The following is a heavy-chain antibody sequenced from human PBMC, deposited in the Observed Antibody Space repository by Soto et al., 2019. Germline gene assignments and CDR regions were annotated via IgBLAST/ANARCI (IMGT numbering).Heavy chain of an antibody. J-gene: IGHJ6*02. CDR3: LRYLSSGYYYGMDA. Sequence: PGGSLRLSCAASGFTFSSYSMNWVRQAPGKGLEWVSYISSSSSTIYYADSVKGRFTISRDNAKNSLYLQMNSLRDEDTAVYYCLRYLSSGYYYGMDAWGQGTTVTVSS. V-gene: IGHV3-48*02. CDR2: ISSSSSTI. D-gene: IGHD3-9*01. CDR1: GFTFSSYS.